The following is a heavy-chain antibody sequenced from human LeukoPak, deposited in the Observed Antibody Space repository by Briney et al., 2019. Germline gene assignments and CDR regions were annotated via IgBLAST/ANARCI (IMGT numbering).Heavy chain of an antibody. CDR1: GYTFTSYA. J-gene: IGHJ4*02. V-gene: IGHV1-3*01. Sequence: GASVTVSCTASGYTFTSYAIHWVRQAPGQRLEWMGWISAGNGNTKYSQNFQGRVTFISNTSATTAFMELSSLRSEDAAVYYCARESGYILRGRRRAAAGINYFDYWGQGTLVTVSS. CDR2: ISAGNGNT. CDR3: ARESGYILRGRRRAAAGINYFDY. D-gene: IGHD6-13*01.